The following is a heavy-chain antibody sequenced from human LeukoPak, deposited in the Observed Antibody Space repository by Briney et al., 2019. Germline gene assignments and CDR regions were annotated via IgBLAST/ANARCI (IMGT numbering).Heavy chain of an antibody. CDR3: ARDGRGGRNDF. V-gene: IGHV3-48*03. CDR2: ISSSGSTI. CDR1: GFTFSSYE. J-gene: IGHJ4*02. D-gene: IGHD4-23*01. Sequence: PGGSLRLSCAAYGFTFSSYEMNWVRQAPGKGLEWVSYISSSGSTIYYADSVKGRFTISRDNAKNSLYLQMNSLRAEDTAVYFCARDGRGGRNDFWGQGTLITVSS.